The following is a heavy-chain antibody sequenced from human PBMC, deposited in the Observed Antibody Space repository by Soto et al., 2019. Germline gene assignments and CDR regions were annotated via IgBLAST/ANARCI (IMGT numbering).Heavy chain of an antibody. V-gene: IGHV3-48*02. Sequence: GGSLRLSCTPSGFIFSYYSMNWVRQSPGKGLEWISYITTTSSTMYYADSVKGRFTISRDNAKNSLYLQMNSLRDEDTAVYYCARDSSGRQYYGMDVWGQGTTVTVSS. CDR1: GFIFSYYS. J-gene: IGHJ6*02. D-gene: IGHD3-22*01. CDR3: ARDSSGRQYYGMDV. CDR2: ITTTSSTM.